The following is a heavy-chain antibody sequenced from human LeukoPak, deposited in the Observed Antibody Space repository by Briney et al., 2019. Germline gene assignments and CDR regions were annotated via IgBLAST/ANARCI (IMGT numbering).Heavy chain of an antibody. CDR1: GFTFSNYG. Sequence: GGSLRLSCAASGFTFSNYGIHWVRQAPGKGLEWVALISYDGSNTWYADSVKGRFTISRENAKNSLYLQMNSLRAGDTAVYYCARVRKYSGYYSWYFDLWGRGTLVTVSS. CDR3: ARVRKYSGYYSWYFDL. CDR2: ISYDGSNT. D-gene: IGHD5-12*01. V-gene: IGHV3-30*14. J-gene: IGHJ2*01.